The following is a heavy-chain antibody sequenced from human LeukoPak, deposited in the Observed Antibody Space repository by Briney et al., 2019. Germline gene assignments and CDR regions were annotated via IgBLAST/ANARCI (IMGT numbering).Heavy chain of an antibody. Sequence: GASVKVSCKASGYTFTGYYMHWVRQAPGQGLEWMGWINPNSGGTNYAQKFQGRVTMTRDTSISTAYMELSRLRSDDTAVYYCARVRRDGYNSAFDYWGQGTLVTVSS. CDR1: GYTFTGYY. V-gene: IGHV1-2*02. CDR2: INPNSGGT. J-gene: IGHJ4*02. D-gene: IGHD5-12*01. CDR3: ARVRRDGYNSAFDY.